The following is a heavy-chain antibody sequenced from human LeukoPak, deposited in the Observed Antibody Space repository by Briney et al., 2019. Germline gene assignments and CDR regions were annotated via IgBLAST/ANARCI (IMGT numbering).Heavy chain of an antibody. D-gene: IGHD5-24*01. V-gene: IGHV4-59*05. CDR1: GFTFSSYE. CDR2: IYYSGST. Sequence: GSLRLSCAASGFTFSSYEMNWVRQPPGKGLEWIGSIYYSGSTYYNPSLKSRVTISVDTSKNQFSLKLSSVTAADTAVYYCAGNRDAYFLNAFDIWGQGTMVTVSS. J-gene: IGHJ3*02. CDR3: AGNRDAYFLNAFDI.